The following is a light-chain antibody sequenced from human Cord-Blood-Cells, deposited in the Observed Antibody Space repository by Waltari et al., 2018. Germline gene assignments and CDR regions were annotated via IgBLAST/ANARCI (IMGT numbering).Light chain of an antibody. V-gene: IGKV1-5*01. CDR1: QSISSW. CDR3: QQYNSYST. J-gene: IGKJ1*01. CDR2: DAS. Sequence: DIQMTQSPSTLSASVGDRVTITCRASQSISSWLAWYQQKPGKAPKLLIYDASSVESGVPSRFSGSGSGTEFTITISSLQPDDFATYYCQQYNSYSTFGQGTKVEIK.